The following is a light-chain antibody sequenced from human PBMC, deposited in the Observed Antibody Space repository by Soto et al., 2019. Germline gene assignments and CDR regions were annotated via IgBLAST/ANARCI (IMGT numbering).Light chain of an antibody. V-gene: IGKV1-39*01. CDR1: QSIRSF. Sequence: DIPMTQSPSSLSASVGDRVIIKCRASQSIRSFVNWYQQKAGEAPKLLIYASYTLQTGVPSRFSGSGSGTDFTLTISGLQVEDSGTFYCQQSFTSPGTFGPGTKVDV. CDR3: QQSFTSPGT. CDR2: ASY. J-gene: IGKJ3*01.